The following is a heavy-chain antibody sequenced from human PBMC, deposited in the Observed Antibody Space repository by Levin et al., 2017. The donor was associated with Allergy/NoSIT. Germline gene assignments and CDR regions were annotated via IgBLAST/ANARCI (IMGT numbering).Heavy chain of an antibody. CDR1: GGSISSYF. D-gene: IGHD3-10*01. CDR2: IDYSGST. CDR3: ARGTGGVGGSGTYDN. Sequence: PSETLSLVCTVSGGSISSYFWSWIRQPPGKRLQWIGNIDYSGSTSYNPSLKSRVTILMDTSQNQFSLKMTSVTAADTAEYFCARGTGGVGGSGTYDNWGQGALVTVSS. J-gene: IGHJ4*02. V-gene: IGHV4-59*01.